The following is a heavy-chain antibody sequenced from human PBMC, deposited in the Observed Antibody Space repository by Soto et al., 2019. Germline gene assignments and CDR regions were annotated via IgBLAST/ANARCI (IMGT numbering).Heavy chain of an antibody. Sequence: EVQLVESGGGLVQPGGSLRLSCVASGFSFGSYGMHWVRQAPGKGLEYVSAISSNGGLTFYANSVEGRFTISRDNSKHTLYLQMGSLRTEDMAVYHCARGPTVGEWYFALWGRGTLVTVSS. J-gene: IGHJ2*01. CDR2: ISSNGGLT. CDR1: GFSFGSYG. CDR3: ARGPTVGEWYFAL. D-gene: IGHD1-1*01. V-gene: IGHV3-64*01.